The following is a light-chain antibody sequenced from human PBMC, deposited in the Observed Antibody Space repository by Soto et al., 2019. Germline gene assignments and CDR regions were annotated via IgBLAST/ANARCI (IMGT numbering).Light chain of an antibody. Sequence: EIVMTQSPATLSVSPGESVTLSSRASLTMNNNIAWYQHKPGQAPRLLIFGASSRATGVPGRFSGSGFGTEFTLSISSLQSEDFAVYYCQQYNERPPWTFGQGTTVEMK. V-gene: IGKV3-15*01. J-gene: IGKJ1*01. CDR1: LTMNNN. CDR3: QQYNERPPWT. CDR2: GAS.